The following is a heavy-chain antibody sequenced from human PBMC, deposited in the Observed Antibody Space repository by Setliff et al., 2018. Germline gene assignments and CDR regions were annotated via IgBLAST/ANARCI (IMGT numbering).Heavy chain of an antibody. CDR1: GFNFSRYW. CDR3: ARDPSGSGCYYLWVNRFDP. V-gene: IGHV3-7*01. CDR2: IKQDGSEK. J-gene: IGHJ5*02. Sequence: GGSQTLSCAASGFNFSRYWMSWVRQAPGKGLEWVANIKQDGSEKYYVDSVKGRFSISRDNAKNSLYLQMNSLRAEDTAVYYCARDPSGSGCYYLWVNRFDPWGQGTLVTVSS. D-gene: IGHD3-10*01.